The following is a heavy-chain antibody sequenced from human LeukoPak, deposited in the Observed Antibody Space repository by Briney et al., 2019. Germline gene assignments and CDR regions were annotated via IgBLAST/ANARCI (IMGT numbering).Heavy chain of an antibody. CDR1: GFTFSTYS. CDR2: VSSSSSFI. CDR3: ARGGGAFDI. D-gene: IGHD3-10*01. Sequence: GGSLRLSCSASGFTFSTYSMNWVRRAPGKGLEWVSYVSSSSSFIYYADSVKGRFTISRDNANNSLYLQMDSLRADDTAVYYCARGGGAFDIWGQGTVVTV. V-gene: IGHV3-21*06. J-gene: IGHJ3*02.